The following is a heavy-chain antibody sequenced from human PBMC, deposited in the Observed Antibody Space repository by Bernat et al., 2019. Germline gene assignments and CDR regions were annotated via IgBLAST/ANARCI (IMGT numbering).Heavy chain of an antibody. D-gene: IGHD5-18*01. V-gene: IGHV4-4*02. Sequence: QVQLQESGPGLVKPSGTLSLTCAVSGGSISSSNWWSWVRQPPGKGLEWIGEIYHSGSTNYNPSLKSRVTISVDKAKNQRALKLSWVSAADTAVYYWARVGMSGCSYGDAVYYYGGMEVGGQGTTVTVSS. CDR1: GGSISSSNW. CDR2: IYHSGST. CDR3: ARVGMSGCSYGDAVYYYGGMEV. J-gene: IGHJ6*02.